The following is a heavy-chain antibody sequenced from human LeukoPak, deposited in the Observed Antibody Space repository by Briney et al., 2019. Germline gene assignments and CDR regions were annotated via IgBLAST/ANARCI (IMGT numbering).Heavy chain of an antibody. CDR1: GFTFGDYA. V-gene: IGHV3-49*03. Sequence: QPGRSLRLSCTASGFTFGDYAMSWFRQAPGKGLEWVGFIRSKAYGGTTEYAASVKGRFTISRDDSKSIAYLQMNSLKTEDTAVYYCTRDPGIVAAQGAFDIWGQGTMVTVSS. CDR2: IRSKAYGGTT. CDR3: TRDPGIVAAQGAFDI. D-gene: IGHD1-26*01. J-gene: IGHJ3*02.